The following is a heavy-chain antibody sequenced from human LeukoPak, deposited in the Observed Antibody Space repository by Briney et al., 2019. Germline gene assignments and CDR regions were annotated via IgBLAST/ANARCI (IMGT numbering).Heavy chain of an antibody. D-gene: IGHD3-10*01. CDR2: IWYDGSKK. V-gene: IGHV3-33*01. J-gene: IGHJ4*02. Sequence: GGSLRLSCAVSGFTFSSHGFHWVRQAPGKGLEWVAVIWYDGSKKYYTESVKGRFTISRDDSKNTLYLEMNSLRAEDTAVYYCARDVGNFDSGSAHFDYWGQGTQVTVPS. CDR3: ARDVGNFDSGSAHFDY. CDR1: GFTFSSHG.